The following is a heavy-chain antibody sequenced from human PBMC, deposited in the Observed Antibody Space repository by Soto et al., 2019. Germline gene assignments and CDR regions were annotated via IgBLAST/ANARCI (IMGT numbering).Heavy chain of an antibody. D-gene: IGHD2-21*02. CDR1: GSSMNTYY. Sequence: SETLSLTCTVSGSSMNTYYWTWIRKPPGKGLEWIGYVYYTGTTNYKPSLKSRVTISVDTSKNQFSLKLTSVTAADTAMYYCARASMTTIPMDVWGRGTMVTVSS. CDR3: ARASMTTIPMDV. J-gene: IGHJ6*02. CDR2: VYYTGTT. V-gene: IGHV4-59*01.